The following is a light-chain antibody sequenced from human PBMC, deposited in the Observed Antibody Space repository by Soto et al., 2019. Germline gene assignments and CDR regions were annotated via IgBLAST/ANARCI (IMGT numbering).Light chain of an antibody. CDR3: QQYDSSPPT. CDR2: DAS. V-gene: IGKV3-20*01. CDR1: QSVGSSY. J-gene: IGKJ1*01. Sequence: EIVLTQSPGTLSLSPGDRATLSCRASQSVGSSYLAWYQRKPGQAPRLLIYDASRRATGIPDRFSGSESGTDFTLTISRLEPEDFAVYYCQQYDSSPPTFGQGTKVENK.